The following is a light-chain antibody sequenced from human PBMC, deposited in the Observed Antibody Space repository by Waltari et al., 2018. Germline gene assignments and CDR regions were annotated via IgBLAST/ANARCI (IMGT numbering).Light chain of an antibody. CDR2: WAS. V-gene: IGKV4-1*01. CDR3: QQYYSTPQT. J-gene: IGKJ1*01. CDR1: QSVLYSSNNKNY. Sequence: DIVMTQSPDSLAVSLGERATIICKSSQSVLYSSNNKNYLAWYQQKPGQPPKLLIYWASTRESGVPDRFSGSGSGTDFTLTISSLQAEDVAVYYCQQYYSTPQTFGQGTKVEIK.